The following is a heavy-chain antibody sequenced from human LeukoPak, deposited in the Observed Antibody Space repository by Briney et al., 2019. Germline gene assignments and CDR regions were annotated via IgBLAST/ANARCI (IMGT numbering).Heavy chain of an antibody. D-gene: IGHD1-26*01. Sequence: SETLSLTCTVSGGSISSYYWSWLRQPPGKGLEWIGYIYYSGSTNYNPSLTSRVTISVDTSKNQFSLKLSSVTAADTAVYYCASGSPYYFDYWGQGTLVTVSS. J-gene: IGHJ4*02. CDR2: IYYSGST. CDR3: ASGSPYYFDY. V-gene: IGHV4-59*01. CDR1: GGSISSYY.